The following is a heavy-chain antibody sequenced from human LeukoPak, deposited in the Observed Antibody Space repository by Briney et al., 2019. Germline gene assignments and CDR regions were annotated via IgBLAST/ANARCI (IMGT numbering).Heavy chain of an antibody. CDR3: ARGGCLRSGGSCYRYYFDY. J-gene: IGHJ4*02. CDR1: GGSFSGYY. V-gene: IGHV4-34*01. Sequence: PSETLSLTCAVYGGSFSGYYWSWIRQPPGKGLEWIGEINHSGSTNYNPSLKSRVTISVDTSKNQFSLKLSSVTAADTAVYYCARGGCLRSGGSCYRYYFDYWGRGTLVTVSS. D-gene: IGHD2-15*01. CDR2: INHSGST.